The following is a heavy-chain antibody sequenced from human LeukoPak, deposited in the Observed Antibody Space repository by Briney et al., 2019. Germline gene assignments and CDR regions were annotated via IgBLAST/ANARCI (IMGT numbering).Heavy chain of an antibody. CDR2: IKPKTDGGTT. CDR1: GFTFSNAY. Sequence: GGSLRLSCAASGFTFSNAYMNWVRQAPGKGLEWVGRIKPKTDGGTTEYAAPVKGRFTISRDDSKNTLYLQMNSLKTEDTAVYYCTTRDYYDSKWGQGTLVTVSS. V-gene: IGHV3-15*07. D-gene: IGHD3-22*01. CDR3: TTRDYYDSK. J-gene: IGHJ4*02.